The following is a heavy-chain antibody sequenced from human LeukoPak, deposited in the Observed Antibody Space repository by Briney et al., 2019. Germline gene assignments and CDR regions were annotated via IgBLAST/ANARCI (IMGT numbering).Heavy chain of an antibody. V-gene: IGHV3-9*01. CDR3: AKDLNYYDSSGYAG. CDR1: GFTFDDYA. J-gene: IGHJ4*02. Sequence: GRSLRLSCAASGFTFDDYAMHWVRQAPGKGLEWVSGISWNSGSIGYADSVKGRFTIPRDNAKNSLYLQMNSLRAEDTALCYCAKDLNYYDSSGYAGWGQGTLVTVSS. CDR2: ISWNSGSI. D-gene: IGHD3-22*01.